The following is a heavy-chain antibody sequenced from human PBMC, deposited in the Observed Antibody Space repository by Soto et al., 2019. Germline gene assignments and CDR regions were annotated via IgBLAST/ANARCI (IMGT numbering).Heavy chain of an antibody. J-gene: IGHJ4*02. Sequence: GGSLGLSLPASGFTFGGHARGCLPQPPGAWPGWVAFVDGSGGDTSYADSVKGRFTISRDNSDNSLFLHMNSIRAEDTGRYFCAKEIFAAAYAATSAFDLWGQGTLVTVSS. D-gene: IGHD2-8*01. CDR2: VDGSGGDT. CDR1: GFTFGGHA. V-gene: IGHV3-23*01. CDR3: AKEIFAAAYAATSAFDL.